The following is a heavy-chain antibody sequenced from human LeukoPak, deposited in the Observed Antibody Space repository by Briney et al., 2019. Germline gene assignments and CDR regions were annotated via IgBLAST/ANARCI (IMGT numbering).Heavy chain of an antibody. CDR3: ARRTYYYDSSGYTPGGTDY. V-gene: IGHV5-51*01. CDR2: IYPGDSDT. Sequence: GESLKISCKGSGYSFTSYWIGWVRQMPGKGLEWMGIIYPGDSDTRYSPSFQGQVTISADKSISTAYLQWSSLKASDTAMYYCARRTYYYDSSGYTPGGTDYWGQGTLVTVSS. D-gene: IGHD3-22*01. CDR1: GYSFTSYW. J-gene: IGHJ4*02.